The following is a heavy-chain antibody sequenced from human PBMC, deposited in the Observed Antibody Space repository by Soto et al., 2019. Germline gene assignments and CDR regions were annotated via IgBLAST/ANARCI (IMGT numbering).Heavy chain of an antibody. Sequence: GGSLRLSCAASGFTFSSYAMSWVRQAPGRGLEWVSIISGNGGSTYYAASVKGRFTISRDNTKNTLYLQMDSLTAEDTTVYYCAKGSEFSNSYTLDFDFWGQGALVTAPQ. D-gene: IGHD6-6*01. CDR1: GFTFSSYA. V-gene: IGHV3-23*01. J-gene: IGHJ4*02. CDR2: ISGNGGST. CDR3: AKGSEFSNSYTLDFDF.